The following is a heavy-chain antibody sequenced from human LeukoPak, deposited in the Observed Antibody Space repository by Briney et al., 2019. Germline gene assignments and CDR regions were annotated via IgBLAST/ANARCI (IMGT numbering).Heavy chain of an antibody. V-gene: IGHV4-4*07. CDR2: IYTSGST. CDR3: ARNKYCSSTSCSQSFDY. Sequence: SETLSLTCTVSGGSISSYYWSWIRQPAGKGLEWIGRIYTSGSTNYNPSLKSRVTMSVDTSKNQFSLKLSSVTAADTAVYYCARNKYCSSTSCSQSFDYWGQGTLVTVSS. J-gene: IGHJ4*02. D-gene: IGHD2-2*01. CDR1: GGSISSYY.